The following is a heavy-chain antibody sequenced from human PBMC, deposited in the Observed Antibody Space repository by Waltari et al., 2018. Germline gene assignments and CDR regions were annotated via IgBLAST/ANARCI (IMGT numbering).Heavy chain of an antibody. V-gene: IGHV3-23*01. CDR2: IRASADNT. D-gene: IGHD1-26*01. CDR1: GFTFSSYD. CDR3: AIQSLSSGNYE. Sequence: EVQLLESGGGLVQPGGSLRLSCAASGFTFSSYDMSWVRQAPGKGCGWVSNIRASADNTYYADSVKGRFTTSRDNSKNTLYLQRNSLRAEDTAVYFCAIQSLSSGNYEWGQGTLVTVSS. J-gene: IGHJ4*02.